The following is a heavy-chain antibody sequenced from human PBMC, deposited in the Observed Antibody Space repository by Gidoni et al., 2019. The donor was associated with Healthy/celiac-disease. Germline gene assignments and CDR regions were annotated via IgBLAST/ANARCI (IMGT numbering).Heavy chain of an antibody. V-gene: IGHV4-59*01. CDR1: GGSISSYY. J-gene: IGHJ4*02. CDR3: AREDYGGILDY. Sequence: QVQLQESAPGLLKPSETLSLPSTVPGGSISSYYWSWIRQPPGKGLEWIGYIYYSGSTNYNPSLKSRVTISVDTSKNQFSLKLSSVTAADTAVYYCAREDYGGILDYWGQGTLVTVSS. CDR2: IYYSGST. D-gene: IGHD4-17*01.